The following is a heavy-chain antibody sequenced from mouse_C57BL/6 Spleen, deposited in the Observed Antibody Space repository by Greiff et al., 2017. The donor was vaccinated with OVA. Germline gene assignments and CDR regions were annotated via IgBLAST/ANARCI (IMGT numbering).Heavy chain of an antibody. J-gene: IGHJ1*03. D-gene: IGHD1-1*01. CDR3: TSLRSSLQYFDV. V-gene: IGHV6-3*01. CDR1: GFTFSNYW. CDR2: IRLKSDNYAT. Sequence: EVMLVESGGGLVQPGGSMKLSCVASGFTFSNYWMNWVRQSPEKGLEWVAQIRLKSDNYATHYAESVKGRFTISRDDSKSSVYLQMNNLRAEDTGIYYCTSLRSSLQYFDVWGTGTTVTVSS.